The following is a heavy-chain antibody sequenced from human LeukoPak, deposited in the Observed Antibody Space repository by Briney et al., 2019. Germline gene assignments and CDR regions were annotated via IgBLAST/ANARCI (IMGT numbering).Heavy chain of an antibody. J-gene: IGHJ4*02. Sequence: GGSLRLSRAASGFTFSSYWMSWVRQAPGKGLEWVANIKQDGSEKYYVDSVKGRFTISRDNAKNSLYLQMNSLRAEDTAVYYCARDESRDGYNFFCDYWGQGTLVTVSS. V-gene: IGHV3-7*01. CDR2: IKQDGSEK. D-gene: IGHD5-12*01. CDR3: ARDESRDGYNFFCDY. CDR1: GFTFSSYW.